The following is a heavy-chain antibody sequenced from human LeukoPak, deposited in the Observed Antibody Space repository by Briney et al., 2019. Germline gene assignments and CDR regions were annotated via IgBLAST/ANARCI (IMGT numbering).Heavy chain of an antibody. CDR1: GFSFSTYP. Sequence: GGSLRLSCAASGFSFSTYPMHWVRRAPGKGLEFVSSINSNGGNTYYANSVKGRFTISRDNSKNTLYLQMGSLRAEDMAIYYCAGEVYGMDVWGRGTTVTVSS. CDR2: INSNGGNT. V-gene: IGHV3-64*01. J-gene: IGHJ6*02. CDR3: AGEVYGMDV.